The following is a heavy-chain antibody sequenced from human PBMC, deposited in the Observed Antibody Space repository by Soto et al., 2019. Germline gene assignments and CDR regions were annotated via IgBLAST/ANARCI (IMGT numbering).Heavy chain of an antibody. D-gene: IGHD2-2*01. CDR1: GGTFSSYA. V-gene: IGHV1-69*13. CDR2: IIPIFGTA. Sequence: GASVKVSCKASGGTFSSYAISWVRQAPGQGLEWMGGIIPIFGTANYAKKFQGRVTITADASTNTAYMELNSLRSEDTAVYYCATLVVPAAFYYYYGMDVWGQGTTVTVSS. J-gene: IGHJ6*02. CDR3: ATLVVPAAFYYYYGMDV.